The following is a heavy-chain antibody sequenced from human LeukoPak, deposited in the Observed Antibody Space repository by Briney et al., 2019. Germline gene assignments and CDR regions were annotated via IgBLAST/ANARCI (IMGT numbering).Heavy chain of an antibody. D-gene: IGHD5-18*01. CDR3: ATGGYSYGSLFDY. CDR2: FDPEDGET. CDR1: GYTLTELS. V-gene: IGHV1-24*01. Sequence: ASVKVSCKVSGYTLTELSMHWVRQAPGKGLEWMGGFDPEDGETIYAQKLQGRVTMIEDTSTDTAYMELSSLRSEDTAVYYCATGGYSYGSLFDYWGQGTLVTVSS. J-gene: IGHJ4*02.